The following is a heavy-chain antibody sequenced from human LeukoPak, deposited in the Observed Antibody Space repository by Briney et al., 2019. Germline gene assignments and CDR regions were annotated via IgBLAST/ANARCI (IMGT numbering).Heavy chain of an antibody. J-gene: IGHJ4*02. CDR3: ARDLYSSTWYAFDY. CDR2: ISSSGSTI. CDR1: GFTFRDVW. V-gene: IGHV3-11*04. D-gene: IGHD6-13*01. Sequence: SGGSLRLSCTASGFTFRDVWMTWVRQAPGEGLEWVSYISSSGSTIYYADSVKGRFTISRDNAKNSLFLQMNSLRAEDAAVYYCARDLYSSTWYAFDYWGQGTLVTVSS.